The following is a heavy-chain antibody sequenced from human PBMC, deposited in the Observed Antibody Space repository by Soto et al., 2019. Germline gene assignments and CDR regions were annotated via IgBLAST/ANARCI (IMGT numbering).Heavy chain of an antibody. V-gene: IGHV3-30*18. CDR2: ISYDGSNK. CDR1: GFTFSTYG. CDR3: AKDRITMVRGGVGY. D-gene: IGHD3-10*01. Sequence: QVQLVESGGGVVQPGRSLRLSCAASGFTFSTYGMHWVRQAPGKGLEWVAFISYDGSNKYYADSVKGRFTISRDNSKNALDLQMNGRRPEDTAVYYCAKDRITMVRGGVGYWGQGTLVTVSS. J-gene: IGHJ4*02.